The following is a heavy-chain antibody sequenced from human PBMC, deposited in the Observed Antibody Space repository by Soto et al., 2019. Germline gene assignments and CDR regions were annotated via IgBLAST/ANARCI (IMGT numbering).Heavy chain of an antibody. Sequence: QVQLQESGPGLVKPSQTLSLTCTVSGGSISSVGYYWSWIRQHPGKGLEWIGYIYYSGSTYYNPSLKRRVTISVDTSKNQFSLKLSSVTAADTAVYYCARSSTSANYFDYWGQGTLVTVSS. CDR1: GGSISSVGYY. D-gene: IGHD2-2*01. CDR3: ARSSTSANYFDY. J-gene: IGHJ4*02. V-gene: IGHV4-31*03. CDR2: IYYSGST.